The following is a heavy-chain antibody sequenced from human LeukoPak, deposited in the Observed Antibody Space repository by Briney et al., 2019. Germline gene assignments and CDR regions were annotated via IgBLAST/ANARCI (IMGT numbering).Heavy chain of an antibody. V-gene: IGHV4-59*01. CDR2: IYYSGST. CDR1: GGSISSYY. J-gene: IGHJ4*02. D-gene: IGHD1-26*01. CDR3: ARTRRGGYLAYFDY. Sequence: SETLSLTCTVSGGSISSYYWSWIRQPPGKGLEWIGYIYYSGSTNYNPSLKSRVTISVDTSKNQFSLKLSSVTAADTAVYYCARTRRGGYLAYFDYWSQGTLVTVSS.